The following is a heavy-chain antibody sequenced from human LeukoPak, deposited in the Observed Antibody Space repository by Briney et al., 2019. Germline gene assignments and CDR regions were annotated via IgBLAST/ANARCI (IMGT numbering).Heavy chain of an antibody. CDR3: AGDPIVVVAAGGWFDP. D-gene: IGHD2-15*01. V-gene: IGHV1-2*02. CDR1: GYTFTGYY. Sequence: ASVKVSCKASGYTFTGYYMHWVRQAPGQGLEWMGWINPNSGGTNYAQKFQGRVTMTRDTSISTAYMELSRLRSDDTAVYYCAGDPIVVVAAGGWFDPWGQGTLVTVPS. CDR2: INPNSGGT. J-gene: IGHJ5*02.